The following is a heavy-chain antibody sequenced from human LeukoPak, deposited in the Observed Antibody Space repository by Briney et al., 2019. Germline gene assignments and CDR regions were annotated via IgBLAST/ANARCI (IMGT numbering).Heavy chain of an antibody. CDR3: ARGFPLTTVVKGGHAFDI. CDR2: IYYSGST. V-gene: IGHV4-30-4*01. D-gene: IGHD4-23*01. Sequence: SQTLSLTCTVSGGSISSGDYYWSWIRQPPGKGLEWIGYIYYSGSTYYNPSLKSRVTISVDTSKNQFSLKLSSVTAADTAVYYCARGFPLTTVVKGGHAFDIWGQGTMVTVSS. J-gene: IGHJ3*02. CDR1: GGSISSGDYY.